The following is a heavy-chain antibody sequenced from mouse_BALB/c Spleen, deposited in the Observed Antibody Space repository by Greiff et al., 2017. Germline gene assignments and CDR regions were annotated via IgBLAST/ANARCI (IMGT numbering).Heavy chain of an antibody. CDR1: GFTFSDYY. Sequence: EVMLVESGGGLVKPGGSLKLSCAASGFTFSDYYMYWVRQTPEKRLEWVATISDGGSYTYYPDSVKGRFTISRDNAKNNLYLQMSSLKSEDTAMYYCARSRMDDWGQGTSVTVSS. CDR3: ARSRMDD. CDR2: ISDGGSYT. J-gene: IGHJ4*01. V-gene: IGHV5-4*02.